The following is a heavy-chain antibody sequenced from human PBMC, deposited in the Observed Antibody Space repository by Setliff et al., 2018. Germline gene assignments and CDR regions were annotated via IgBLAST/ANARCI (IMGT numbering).Heavy chain of an antibody. J-gene: IGHJ3*02. V-gene: IGHV5-51*01. Sequence: GESLKISCQASGYSFSNYWIAWVRQMPGKGLEWMGIIFPGDSETKYSPSFQGQVTISADKSTTTAHLQWSSLKASDTATYYCATNGYSGYDPAFDIWGQGTLVTVS. CDR2: IFPGDSET. CDR1: GYSFSNYW. D-gene: IGHD5-12*01. CDR3: ATNGYSGYDPAFDI.